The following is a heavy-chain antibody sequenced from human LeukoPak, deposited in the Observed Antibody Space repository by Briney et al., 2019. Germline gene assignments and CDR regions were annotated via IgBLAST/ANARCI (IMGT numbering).Heavy chain of an antibody. D-gene: IGHD3-22*01. CDR1: GFTFSNAW. V-gene: IGHV3-15*01. J-gene: IGHJ4*02. Sequence: GGSLRLSCAASGFTFSNAWMSWVRQAPGKGLEWVGRIKSKTDGGTTDYAAPGKGRFTISRADSKHTLYLQMNSMKTEDTAVYYCTTDDYYDSSGYYSDYWGQGTLVTVSS. CDR3: TTDDYYDSSGYYSDY. CDR2: IKSKTDGGTT.